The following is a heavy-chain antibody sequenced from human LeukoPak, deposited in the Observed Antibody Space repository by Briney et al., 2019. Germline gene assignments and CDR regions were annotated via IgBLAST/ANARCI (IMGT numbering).Heavy chain of an antibody. J-gene: IGHJ3*02. Sequence: GRSLRLSCAASGFTFSSYGMHWVRQAPGKGLEWVSVISYDGSNKYYADSVKGRFTISRDNSKNTLYLQMNSLRAEDTAVYYCAKDRLGGSYYLGAFAIRGQGTMATVSS. CDR2: ISYDGSNK. CDR3: AKDRLGGSYYLGAFAI. V-gene: IGHV3-30*18. CDR1: GFTFSSYG. D-gene: IGHD1-26*01.